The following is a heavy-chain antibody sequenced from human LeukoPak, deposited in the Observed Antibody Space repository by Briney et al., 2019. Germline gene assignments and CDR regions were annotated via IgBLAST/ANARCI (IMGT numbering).Heavy chain of an antibody. CDR2: INPNSGGT. CDR1: GYTFTGYY. CDR3: ATTHTYYDFWSGYLDY. V-gene: IGHV1-2*02. Sequence: GASVKVSCKASGYTFTGYYMHWVRQAPGQGLEWMGWINPNSGGTNYAQKFQGRVTMTRDTSISTAYMELSRLRSDDTAVYYCATTHTYYDFWSGYLDYWGQGTLVTVSS. J-gene: IGHJ4*02. D-gene: IGHD3-3*01.